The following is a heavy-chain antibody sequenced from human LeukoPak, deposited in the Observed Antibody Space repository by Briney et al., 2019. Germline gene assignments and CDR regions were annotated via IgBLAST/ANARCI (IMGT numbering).Heavy chain of an antibody. J-gene: IGHJ4*02. CDR3: VRDHTVAGIVFDS. V-gene: IGHV3-7*01. Sequence: GGSLRLSCAASGFTFSSFWMSWVRQAPGKGLEWEANINQYGSEKFYVDSVKGRFTISRDNAKNSVYLQMNSLRAEDTAVYYCVRDHTVAGIVFDSWGQGALVTVSS. CDR2: INQYGSEK. D-gene: IGHD6-19*01. CDR1: GFTFSSFW.